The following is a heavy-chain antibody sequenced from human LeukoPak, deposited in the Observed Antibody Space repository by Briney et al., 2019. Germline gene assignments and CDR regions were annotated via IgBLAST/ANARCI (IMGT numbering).Heavy chain of an antibody. CDR2: IIPIFGTA. J-gene: IGHJ4*02. CDR3: AKWPITMIVVGNPGYFDY. CDR1: GYTFTSYY. V-gene: IGHV1-69*13. D-gene: IGHD3-22*01. Sequence: ASVKVSCKASGYTFTSYYMHWVRQAPGQGLEWMGGIIPIFGTADYAQKFQGRVTITADESTSTAYMELSSLRSEDTAVYYCAKWPITMIVVGNPGYFDYWGQGTLVTVST.